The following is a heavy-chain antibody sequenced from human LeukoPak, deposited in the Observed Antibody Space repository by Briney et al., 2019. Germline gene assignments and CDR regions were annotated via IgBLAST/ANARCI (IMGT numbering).Heavy chain of an antibody. V-gene: IGHV3-20*04. CDR3: VRVSTGYYFDS. CDR2: INWNAGST. D-gene: IGHD6-19*01. Sequence: PGGSLRLSCAASGFTFSSYAMSWVRQAPGKGLEWVSSINWNAGSTSYADSVRGRFTISRDNARNSLYLQMNTLRADDTAFYYCVRVSTGYYFDSWGQGTLVTVSS. J-gene: IGHJ4*02. CDR1: GFTFSSYA.